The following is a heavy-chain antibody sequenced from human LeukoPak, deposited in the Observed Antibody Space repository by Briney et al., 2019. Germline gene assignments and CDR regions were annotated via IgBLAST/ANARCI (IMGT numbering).Heavy chain of an antibody. D-gene: IGHD2-15*01. V-gene: IGHV3-21*01. CDR2: ISSNSSYI. CDR3: ASRVVVAAKYGMDV. Sequence: GGSLRLSCAASGFTFSSYSMNWVRQAPGKGLEWVSSISSNSSYIYYADSVKGRFTISRDNDKNSLYLQMNSLRAEDTAVYYCASRVVVAAKYGMDVWGQGTTVTVSS. J-gene: IGHJ6*02. CDR1: GFTFSSYS.